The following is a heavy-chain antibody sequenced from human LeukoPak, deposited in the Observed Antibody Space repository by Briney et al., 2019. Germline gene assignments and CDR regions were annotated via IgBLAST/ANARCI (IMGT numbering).Heavy chain of an antibody. D-gene: IGHD6-6*01. V-gene: IGHV3-23*01. CDR2: ISGSGGST. CDR3: AKAAQVAGRPNLGGHFDY. J-gene: IGHJ4*02. Sequence: GGSLRLSCAASEFTFSSYAMSWVRRAPGKGLEWVSTISGSGGSTYYAESVKGWFTISRDNNKNTLYLQMNSLRAEDTAVYYCAKAAQVAGRPNLGGHFDYWGQGTLVTVSS. CDR1: EFTFSSYA.